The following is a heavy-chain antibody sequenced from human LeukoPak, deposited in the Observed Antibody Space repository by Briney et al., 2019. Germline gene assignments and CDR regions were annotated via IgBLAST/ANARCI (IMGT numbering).Heavy chain of an antibody. J-gene: IGHJ4*02. D-gene: IGHD6-13*01. V-gene: IGHV3-23*01. CDR2: ISGSGDNT. CDR1: GFTFSSYA. CDR3: AKQSAGSAAWYSLHYDF. Sequence: GGSLRLSCAASGFTFSSYAMSWVRQAPGKGLEWVSGISGSGDNTYYADSVKGRFTISRDNSKNTLYLQMNGLRAEDTAVYFCAKQSAGSAAWYSLHYDFWGQGTLVTVSS.